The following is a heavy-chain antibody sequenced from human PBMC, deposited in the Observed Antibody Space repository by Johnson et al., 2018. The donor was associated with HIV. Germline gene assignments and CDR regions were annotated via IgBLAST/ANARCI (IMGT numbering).Heavy chain of an antibody. J-gene: IGHJ3*02. D-gene: IGHD1-26*01. CDR1: GFTFSSYG. Sequence: QVQLVESGGGVVQPGGSLRLSCAASGFTFSSYGMHWVRLAPGKGLEWVAVTSFDGGNQYYADSVKGRFTLSRDNSKNTLYLQMNSLGAEDTAVYYCAREREWELRLDAFDIWGQGTMVTVSS. CDR2: TSFDGGNQ. V-gene: IGHV3-30*19. CDR3: AREREWELRLDAFDI.